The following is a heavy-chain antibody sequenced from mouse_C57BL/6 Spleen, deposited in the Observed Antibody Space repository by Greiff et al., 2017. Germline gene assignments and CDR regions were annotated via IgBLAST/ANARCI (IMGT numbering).Heavy chain of an antibody. D-gene: IGHD1-1*01. V-gene: IGHV1-69*01. Sequence: QVQLQQPGAELVMPGASVKLSCKASGYTFTSYWMHWVKQRPGQGLEWIGEIDPSDSYTNYNQKFKGKATLTVDKSSSTAYMQLSSLTSEDSAVYYFARSYYGSSSKDFDYWGQGTTLTVSS. J-gene: IGHJ2*01. CDR1: GYTFTSYW. CDR3: ARSYYGSSSKDFDY. CDR2: IDPSDSYT.